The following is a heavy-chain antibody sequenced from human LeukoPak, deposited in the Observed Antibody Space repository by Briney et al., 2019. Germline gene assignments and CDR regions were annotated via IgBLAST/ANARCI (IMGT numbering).Heavy chain of an antibody. J-gene: IGHJ4*02. CDR3: AKGSYCSSTSCYIHY. D-gene: IGHD2-2*02. V-gene: IGHV3-9*01. CDR2: ISWNSGSI. CDR1: GFTFDDYA. Sequence: PGRSLRLSCAASGFTFDDYAMHWVRQAPGKGLEWVSGISWNSGSIGYADSVKGRFTISRDNAKNSLDLQMNSLRAEDTALYYCAKGSYCSSTSCYIHYWGQGTLVTVSS.